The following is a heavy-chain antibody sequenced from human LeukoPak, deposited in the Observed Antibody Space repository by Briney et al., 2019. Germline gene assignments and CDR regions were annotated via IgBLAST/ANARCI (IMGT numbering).Heavy chain of an antibody. CDR2: INPSGGST. CDR3: ARDRGYCSRSSCDPDY. V-gene: IGHV1-46*01. Sequence: ASVKVSCKASGYXFTAYYLHWVRQAPGQGLEWMGIINPSGGSTSYAQKFQGRVTMTRDTSTSTVYMELSSLRSEDTAVYYCARDRGYCSRSSCDPDYWGQGTLVTVSS. J-gene: IGHJ4*02. D-gene: IGHD2-15*01. CDR1: GYXFTAYY.